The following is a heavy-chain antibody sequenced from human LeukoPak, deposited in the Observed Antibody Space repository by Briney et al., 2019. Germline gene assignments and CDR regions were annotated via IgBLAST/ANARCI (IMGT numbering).Heavy chain of an antibody. D-gene: IGHD1-26*01. CDR3: ARGTPGSFGY. J-gene: IGHJ4*02. Sequence: GGSLRLSCAASGFTFSSYSMNWVRQAPGKGLEWVSVIYSGGSTYYADSVKGRFTISRDNSKNTLYLQMNSLRAEDTAVYYCARGTPGSFGYWGQGTLVTVSS. CDR2: IYSGGST. CDR1: GFTFSSYS. V-gene: IGHV3-53*01.